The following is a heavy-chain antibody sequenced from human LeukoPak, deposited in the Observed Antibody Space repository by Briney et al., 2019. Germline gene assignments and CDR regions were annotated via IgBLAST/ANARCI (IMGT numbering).Heavy chain of an antibody. J-gene: IGHJ1*01. V-gene: IGHV3-30*04. Sequence: GGSLRLSCAASGFTFSSYAMHWVRQAPGKGLEWVAVISYVGSNKYYADSVKGRFTISRDNSKNTLYLQMNSLRAEDTAVYYCARGPYYYDSSGYWFQHWGQGTLVTVSS. CDR2: ISYVGSNK. CDR3: ARGPYYYDSSGYWFQH. D-gene: IGHD3-22*01. CDR1: GFTFSSYA.